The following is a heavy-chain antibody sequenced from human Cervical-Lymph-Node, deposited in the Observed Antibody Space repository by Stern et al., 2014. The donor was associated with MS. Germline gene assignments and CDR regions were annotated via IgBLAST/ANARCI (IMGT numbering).Heavy chain of an antibody. CDR3: ARGYCSGGSCYLKDY. J-gene: IGHJ4*02. CDR1: GYTFTGYY. V-gene: IGHV1-2*04. D-gene: IGHD2-15*01. CDR2: INPNSGGT. Sequence: QDQLVQSGAEVKKPGASVKVSCKASGYTFTGYYMHWVRQAPGQGLEWMGWINPNSGGTNYAQKFQGWVTMTRDTSISTAYMELSRLRSDDTAVYYCARGYCSGGSCYLKDYWGQGTLVTVSS.